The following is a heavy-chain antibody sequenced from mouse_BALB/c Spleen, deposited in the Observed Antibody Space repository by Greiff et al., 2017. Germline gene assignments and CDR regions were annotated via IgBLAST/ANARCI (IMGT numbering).Heavy chain of an antibody. CDR2: IWSDGST. Sequence: VKLMESGPDLVAPSQSLSITCTVSGFSLTSYGVHWVRQPPGKGLEWLVVIWSDGSTTYNSALKSRLSISKDNSKSQVFLKMNSLQTDDTAMYYCARHESRRYYAMDYWGQGTSVTVSS. J-gene: IGHJ4*01. V-gene: IGHV2-6-2*01. CDR1: GFSLTSYG. CDR3: ARHESRRYYAMDY.